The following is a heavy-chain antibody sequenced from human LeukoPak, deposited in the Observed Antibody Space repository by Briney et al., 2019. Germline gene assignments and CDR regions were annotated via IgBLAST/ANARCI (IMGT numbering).Heavy chain of an antibody. Sequence: PSQTLSLTCTVSGGSISSGDYYWSWIRQPPGKGLEWIGYIYYSGSTYHNPSLKSRVTMSVDTSKNQFSLKLSSVTAADTAVYSCGKEGSENKVMVTLFYLATWGQEPLVTVS. D-gene: IGHD3-16*01. CDR2: IYYSGST. J-gene: IGHJ5*02. V-gene: IGHV4-30-4*01. CDR1: GGSISSGDYY. CDR3: GKEGSENKVMVTLFYLAT.